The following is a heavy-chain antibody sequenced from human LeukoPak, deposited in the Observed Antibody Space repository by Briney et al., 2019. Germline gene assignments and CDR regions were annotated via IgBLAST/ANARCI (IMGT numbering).Heavy chain of an antibody. D-gene: IGHD6-13*01. CDR3: ASYMVAADTKYYFDH. V-gene: IGHV4-39*01. Sequence: SETLSLTCTVSGGSISISNYYWAWMRQPPGKGLEWIGSINYSGSTYYNPSLRSRVTMSVDTSKNQFSLKVSSVTAADTAVYYCASYMVAADTKYYFDHWGQGTLVTVSS. CDR1: GGSISISNYY. CDR2: INYSGST. J-gene: IGHJ4*02.